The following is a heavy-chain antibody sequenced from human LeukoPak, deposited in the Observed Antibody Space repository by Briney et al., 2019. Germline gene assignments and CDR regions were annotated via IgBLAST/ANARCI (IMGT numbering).Heavy chain of an antibody. CDR1: GYTFTGYY. J-gene: IGHJ4*02. D-gene: IGHD1-26*01. CDR2: INPNSGGT. V-gene: IGHV1-2*02. CDR3: ARDLWGIVGARGFDY. Sequence: GASVKVSCKASGYTFTGYYMHWVRQAPGQGLEWMGWINPNSGGTNYAQKFQGRVTMTRDTSISTAYMELSRLRSDDTAVYYCARDLWGIVGARGFDYWGQGTLVTVSS.